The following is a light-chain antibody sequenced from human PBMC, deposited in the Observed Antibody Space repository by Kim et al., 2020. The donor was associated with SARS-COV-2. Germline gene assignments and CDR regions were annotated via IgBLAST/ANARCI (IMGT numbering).Light chain of an antibody. Sequence: AIRMTQSPSSFSASTGDRVTITCRASQGISSYLAWYQQEPGKAPKLLIYAASTLQSGVPSRFSGSGSGTDFTLTISCLQSEDFATYYCQQYYSYPPAFGQGTKVEIK. CDR2: AAS. V-gene: IGKV1-8*01. CDR1: QGISSY. CDR3: QQYYSYPPA. J-gene: IGKJ1*01.